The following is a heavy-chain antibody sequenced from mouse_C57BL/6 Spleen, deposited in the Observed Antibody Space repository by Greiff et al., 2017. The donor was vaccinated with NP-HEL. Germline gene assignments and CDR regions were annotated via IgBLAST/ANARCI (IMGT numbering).Heavy chain of an antibody. CDR2: LNPGSGGT. V-gene: IGHV1-54*01. Sequence: VQLQQSGAELVRPGTSVKVSCKASGYAFTNYLIEWVKQRPGQGLEWIGVLNPGSGGTNYNEKFKGKATLTADKSSSTAYMQLSSLTSEDSAVYFCARGDGAYWGQGTLVTVSA. CDR1: GYAFTNYL. CDR3: ARGDGAY. D-gene: IGHD3-3*01. J-gene: IGHJ3*01.